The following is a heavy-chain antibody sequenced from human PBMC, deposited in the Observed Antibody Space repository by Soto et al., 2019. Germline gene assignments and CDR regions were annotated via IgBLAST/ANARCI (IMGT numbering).Heavy chain of an antibody. CDR2: ISYDGSNK. CDR1: GFTFSSYG. CDR3: AKDTYYYDSSGYP. D-gene: IGHD3-22*01. Sequence: QVQLVESGGGVVQPGRSLRLSCAASGFTFSSYGMHWVRQAPGKGLEWVAVISYDGSNKYYADSVKGRFTISRDNSKNTLYLQMNSLRAEDTAVYYCAKDTYYYDSSGYPWGQGTLVTVSS. V-gene: IGHV3-30*18. J-gene: IGHJ5*02.